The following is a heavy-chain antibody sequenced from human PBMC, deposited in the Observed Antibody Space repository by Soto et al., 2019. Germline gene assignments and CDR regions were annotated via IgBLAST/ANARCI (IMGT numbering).Heavy chain of an antibody. CDR3: ARRRWLDTIDY. Sequence: SETMRLTSSVSGGSISGGSDHRSWIRQPPGKGLEWIGYIYYSGSTNYNPSLKSRVTISVDTSKNQFSLKLSSVTAADTAVYYCARRRWLDTIDYWGQGTLVTVSS. V-gene: IGHV4-61*01. J-gene: IGHJ4*02. CDR1: GGSISGGSDH. D-gene: IGHD6-19*01. CDR2: IYYSGST.